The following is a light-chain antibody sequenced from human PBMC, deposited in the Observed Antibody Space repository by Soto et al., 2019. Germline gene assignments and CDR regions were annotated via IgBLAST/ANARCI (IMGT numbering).Light chain of an antibody. CDR3: QQYGTSPWT. J-gene: IGKJ1*01. CDR2: AAS. V-gene: IGKV3-20*01. CDR1: QSVGNNY. Sequence: EIVLTQSPGTLSLSPGERATLSCRASQSVGNNYLAWYQQKPGQAPRLLIFAASSRATGIPDTFSGSGSGSDCTLTISRLEPEDFAVYYCQQYGTSPWTFGQGTKVEIK.